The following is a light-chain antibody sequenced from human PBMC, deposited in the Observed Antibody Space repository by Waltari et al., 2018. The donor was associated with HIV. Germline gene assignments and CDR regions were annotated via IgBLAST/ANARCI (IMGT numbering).Light chain of an antibody. V-gene: IGLV2-14*01. CDR1: TRVISDFNF. Sequence: HSALTQPASVSGSPGQSITLSCTGPTRVISDFNFVSWYQQSPGRAPRLIIFEVYSRPSGISDRFSGSKSGVTASLTISALRAEDEADYFCSSYSARGFVVFGGGTKVTVL. J-gene: IGLJ3*02. CDR2: EVY. CDR3: SSYSARGFVV.